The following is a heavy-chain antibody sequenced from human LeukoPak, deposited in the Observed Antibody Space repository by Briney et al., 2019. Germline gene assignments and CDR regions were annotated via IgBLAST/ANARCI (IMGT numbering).Heavy chain of an antibody. CDR1: GFTFSSYG. J-gene: IGHJ4*02. CDR2: IWYDGSNK. V-gene: IGHV3-33*01. Sequence: GGSLRLSCAASGFTFSSYGMHWVRQAPGKGLEWVAVIWYDGSNKYYADSVKGRFTISRDNSKNTLYLQMNSLRAEDTAVYYCARAGYCSGGSCYGVDYWGQGTLVTVSS. D-gene: IGHD2-15*01. CDR3: ARAGYCSGGSCYGVDY.